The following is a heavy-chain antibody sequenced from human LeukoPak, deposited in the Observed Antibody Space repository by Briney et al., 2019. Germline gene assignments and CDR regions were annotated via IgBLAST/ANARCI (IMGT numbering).Heavy chain of an antibody. CDR3: ATGSGSYYEYRY. Sequence: SVKVSCKAAGGTFSSYAISWVRQAPGQGLEWMGGIIPIFGTANYAQKFQGRVTITTDESTSTAYMELSSLRSEDTAVYYCATGSGSYYEYRYWGQGTLVTVSS. J-gene: IGHJ4*02. V-gene: IGHV1-69*05. D-gene: IGHD3-10*01. CDR2: IIPIFGTA. CDR1: GGTFSSYA.